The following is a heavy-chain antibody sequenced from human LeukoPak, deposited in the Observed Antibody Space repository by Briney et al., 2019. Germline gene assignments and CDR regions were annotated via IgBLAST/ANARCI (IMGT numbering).Heavy chain of an antibody. CDR2: IDPKSGVT. Sequence: ASVTVSCKASGYTFTDYYMHWVRQAPGQGLDWMGWIDPKSGVTTYAQKFQGRVTMTRDTSISTAYMELSSLTSDDTAVYYCAREFFDREKKEFDYWGQGAQVTVSS. D-gene: IGHD3-22*01. V-gene: IGHV1-2*02. CDR1: GYTFTDYY. J-gene: IGHJ4*02. CDR3: AREFFDREKKEFDY.